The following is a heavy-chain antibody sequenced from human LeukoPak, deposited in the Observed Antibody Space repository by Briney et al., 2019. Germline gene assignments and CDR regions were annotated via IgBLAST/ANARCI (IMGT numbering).Heavy chain of an antibody. CDR2: IYYSGST. CDR1: GGSISSYY. V-gene: IGHV4-59*01. J-gene: IGHJ4*02. Sequence: SETLSLTCTVSGGSISSYYWSWIRQPPGKGLEWLGYIYYSGSTKYNPSLKSRVTISVDTSKNQFSLRQSSVTAADTAVYYCARYPFDGYNYYFDYWGQGTLVTVSS. D-gene: IGHD5-24*01. CDR3: ARYPFDGYNYYFDY.